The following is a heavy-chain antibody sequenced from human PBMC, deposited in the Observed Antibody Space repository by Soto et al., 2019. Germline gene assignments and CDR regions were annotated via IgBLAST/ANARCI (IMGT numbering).Heavy chain of an antibody. J-gene: IGHJ4*01. D-gene: IGHD3-22*01. Sequence: PGGSLRLSCAASGFTFSSYAMSWVRQAPGKGLEWVSAISGSGGSTYYADSVKGRFTISRDNSKNTLYLQMNSLRAEDTAVYYCAKFGSYYYDSSGPSIYDYWGQEPWSPSPQ. CDR2: ISGSGGST. CDR3: AKFGSYYYDSSGPSIYDY. CDR1: GFTFSSYA. V-gene: IGHV3-23*01.